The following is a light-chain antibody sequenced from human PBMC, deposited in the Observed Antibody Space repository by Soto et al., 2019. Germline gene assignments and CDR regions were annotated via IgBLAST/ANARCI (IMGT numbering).Light chain of an antibody. CDR2: DSF. CDR3: QPYNNWPRT. J-gene: IGKJ1*01. CDR1: QSLRSN. V-gene: IGKV3-15*01. Sequence: EIVMTQFPATLSVSPGERATRSGMASQSLRSNIAWYQQKPGQATRLLIYDSFTRATGIPARFSGSGSGTEFPLTISSLQSEDFAVYYCQPYNNWPRTVGPVTQVEIK.